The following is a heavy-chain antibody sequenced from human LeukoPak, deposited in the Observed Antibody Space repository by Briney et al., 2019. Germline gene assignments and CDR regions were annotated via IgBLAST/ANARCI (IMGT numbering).Heavy chain of an antibody. CDR1: GYTFIDYY. D-gene: IGHD2-8*01. Sequence: ASVTVSCKASGYTFIDYYIHWVRQTPGQGLECMGWMNPKTGDTRYEEKFQGRVAMTRETSITTAYMELSGLNSDDTAMYFCTRDVIMGYQQGYFDSWGQGTLVTVSS. V-gene: IGHV1-2*02. CDR3: TRDVIMGYQQGYFDS. J-gene: IGHJ4*02. CDR2: MNPKTGDT.